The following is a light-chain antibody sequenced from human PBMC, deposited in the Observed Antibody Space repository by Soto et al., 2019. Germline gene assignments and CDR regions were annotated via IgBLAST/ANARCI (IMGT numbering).Light chain of an antibody. J-gene: IGKJ5*01. Sequence: EIVMTQSPATLSVSPGERATLSCRASQSVSSNSAWYQQKPGQAPRLLIYGASTRATGIPARFSGSGSGTEFTLTISSLQSEDFAVYYCQQYNNWPPLTFGQGTRLEI. CDR2: GAS. CDR3: QQYNNWPPLT. V-gene: IGKV3-15*01. CDR1: QSVSSN.